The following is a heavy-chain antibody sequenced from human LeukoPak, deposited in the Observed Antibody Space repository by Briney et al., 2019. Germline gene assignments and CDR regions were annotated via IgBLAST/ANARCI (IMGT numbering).Heavy chain of an antibody. Sequence: GGSLRLSCTASGVTFRHSWMHWVRQAPGKGLEWVANINQDGSHKYYVDSVEGRFTISRDTAQESLYLQMNSLRAEDTAVYYCARDRGFTSFDYWGQGILVTVPS. V-gene: IGHV3-7*01. J-gene: IGHJ4*02. D-gene: IGHD5-12*01. CDR3: ARDRGFTSFDY. CDR1: GVTFRHSW. CDR2: INQDGSHK.